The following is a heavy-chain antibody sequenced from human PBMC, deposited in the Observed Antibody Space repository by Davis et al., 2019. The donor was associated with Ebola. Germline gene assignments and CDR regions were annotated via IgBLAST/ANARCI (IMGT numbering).Heavy chain of an antibody. J-gene: IGHJ2*01. CDR3: ARGEVGGDWYFDL. V-gene: IGHV1-18*01. D-gene: IGHD1-26*01. CDR2: ISAYNGNT. Sequence: ASVKVSCKVSGYTLTELSMHWVRQAPGQGLEWMGWISAYNGNTNYAQKLQGRVTMTTDTSTSTAYMELRSLRSDDTAVYYCARGEVGGDWYFDLWGRGTLVTVSS. CDR1: GYTLTELS.